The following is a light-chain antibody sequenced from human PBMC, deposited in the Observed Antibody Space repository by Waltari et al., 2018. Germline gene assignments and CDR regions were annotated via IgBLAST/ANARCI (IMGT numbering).Light chain of an antibody. CDR3: QHYNNWPPWT. V-gene: IGKV3-15*01. CDR1: QSVSSN. Sequence: EIVMTQSPATLSVSPGERATLSCRASQSVSSNLAWYQQKPGQAPRLLIYGASTRATGIPARFSGSVSGTEFTLTISSLQSEDFAIYSCQHYNNWPPWTFGQGTKVEVK. CDR2: GAS. J-gene: IGKJ1*01.